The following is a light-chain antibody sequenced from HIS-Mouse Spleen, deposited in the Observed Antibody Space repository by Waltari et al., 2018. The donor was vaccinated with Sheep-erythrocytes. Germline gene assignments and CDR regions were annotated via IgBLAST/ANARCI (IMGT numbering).Light chain of an antibody. CDR2: AAS. CDR1: QSISSY. CDR3: QQSYSTQYT. J-gene: IGKJ2*01. V-gene: IGKV1-39*01. Sequence: DIQMTQSPSPLAASGEDRVTITCRASQSISSYLNWYQQKPGKAPKLLIYAASSLQSGVPSRFSGSGSGTDFTLTISSLQPEDFATYYCQQSYSTQYTFGQGTKLEIK.